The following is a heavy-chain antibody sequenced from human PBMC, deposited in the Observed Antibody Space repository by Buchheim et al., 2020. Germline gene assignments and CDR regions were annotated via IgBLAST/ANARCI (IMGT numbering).Heavy chain of an antibody. CDR3: TRDTEVMTASKNFDY. D-gene: IGHD2-8*02. V-gene: IGHV3-30*04. Sequence: QVQLVESGGGVVQPGRSLRLSCAASGFTFSYYAMHWVRQAPGKGLEWVSLISYDGNIQYYADSVKGQFTVSRDNSKNTLYLQMNSLRTEDTAVYYCTRDTEVMTASKNFDYWGQGTL. J-gene: IGHJ4*02. CDR2: ISYDGNIQ. CDR1: GFTFSYYA.